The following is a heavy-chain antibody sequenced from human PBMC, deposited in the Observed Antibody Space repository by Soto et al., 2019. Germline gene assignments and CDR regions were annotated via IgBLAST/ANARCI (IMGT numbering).Heavy chain of an antibody. J-gene: IGHJ4*02. V-gene: IGHV5-51*01. CDR1: GYTFTKYW. D-gene: IGHD3-9*01. CDR2: IYPDDSDT. CDR3: ARRDMLTGYVYFDY. Sequence: GESLKISCQASGYTFTKYWVGWVRQMPGKVLDLMGIIYPDDSDTRYSPSFQGHVTISADKSISTAYLQWSSLKASDSATYYCARRDMLTGYVYFDYWGQGTQVTVSS.